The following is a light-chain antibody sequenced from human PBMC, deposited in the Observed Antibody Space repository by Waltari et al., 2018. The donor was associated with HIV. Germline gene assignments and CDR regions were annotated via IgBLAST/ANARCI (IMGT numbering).Light chain of an antibody. CDR2: EVT. Sequence: QSALTQPASVCGSPGQSITISCSGTNSHIGGYAYVYWYQQIPIGAPKLILHEVTNPPSGVSNRFSGSKSSTTASLTISVLQSEDDAVYYCSSYSSGTTLWLFGRGTQLTVL. V-gene: IGLV2-14*01. J-gene: IGLJ3*02. CDR1: NSHIGGYAY. CDR3: SSYSSGTTLWL.